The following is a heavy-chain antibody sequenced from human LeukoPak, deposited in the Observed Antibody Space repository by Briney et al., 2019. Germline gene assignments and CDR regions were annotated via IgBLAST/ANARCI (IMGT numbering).Heavy chain of an antibody. CDR2: MNPNSGNT. J-gene: IGHJ4*02. V-gene: IGHV1-8*01. CDR1: GYTFTSYD. CDR3: ARGGITMVRGVKASSGFDY. Sequence: ASVKASCKASGYTFTSYDINWVRQATGQGLEWMGWMNPNSGNTGYAQKFQGRVTMTRNTSISTAYMELSSLRSEDTAVYYCARGGITMVRGVKASSGFDYWGQGTLVTVSS. D-gene: IGHD3-10*01.